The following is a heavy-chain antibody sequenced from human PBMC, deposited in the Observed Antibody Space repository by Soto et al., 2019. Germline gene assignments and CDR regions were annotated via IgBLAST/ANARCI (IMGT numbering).Heavy chain of an antibody. V-gene: IGHV3-7*01. J-gene: IGHJ3*02. CDR2: IKQDGSEK. CDR1: GFTFSSYW. D-gene: IGHD3-22*01. Sequence: GGSLRLSCAASGFTFSSYWMSWVRQAPGKGLEWVANIKQDGSEKYYVDSVKGRFTISRDNAKNSLYLQMNSLRAEDTAVYYCARETRITMIVVVITDAFDIWGQGTMVTVSS. CDR3: ARETRITMIVVVITDAFDI.